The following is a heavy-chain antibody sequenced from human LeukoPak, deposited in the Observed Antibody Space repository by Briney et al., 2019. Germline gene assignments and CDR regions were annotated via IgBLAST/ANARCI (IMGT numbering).Heavy chain of an antibody. D-gene: IGHD6-19*01. CDR2: IYCGGST. J-gene: IGHJ6*02. Sequence: PGGSLILPCAASGFNVSSNYMSWVRQAPGKGLEWVSVIYCGGSTYYADSVKGRFTISRDNSKNTLYLQMNSLRAEDTAVYYCARMVREQWLGRYYYYYGMDVWGQGTTVTVSS. V-gene: IGHV3-53*01. CDR1: GFNVSSNY. CDR3: ARMVREQWLGRYYYYYGMDV.